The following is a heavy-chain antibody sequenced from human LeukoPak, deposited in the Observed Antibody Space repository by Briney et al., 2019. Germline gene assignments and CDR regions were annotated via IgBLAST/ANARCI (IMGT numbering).Heavy chain of an antibody. V-gene: IGHV1-18*01. Sequence: ASVKVSCKASGYTFTSYGISWVRQAPGQGLEWMGWISAYNGNTNYAQKLQGRVTMTTDTSTSTAYMELRSLRSDDTAVYYCARGDPPDALKAALLWFGEFHDYYYYYGMDVWGQGTTVTVSS. CDR2: ISAYNGNT. J-gene: IGHJ6*02. D-gene: IGHD3-10*01. CDR3: ARGDPPDALKAALLWFGEFHDYYYYYGMDV. CDR1: GYTFTSYG.